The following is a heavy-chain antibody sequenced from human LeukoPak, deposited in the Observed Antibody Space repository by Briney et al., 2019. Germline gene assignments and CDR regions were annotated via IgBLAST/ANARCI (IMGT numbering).Heavy chain of an antibody. J-gene: IGHJ4*02. CDR1: GGTFSSYA. D-gene: IGHD3-9*01. Sequence: SVKVSCKASGGTFSSYAISWVRQAPGQGLEWMGGIIPIFGTANYAQKFQGRVTITADESTSTAYMELSSLRSEDTAVYYCARHLYYDILTGYYYFDYWGQGTLITVSS. V-gene: IGHV1-69*13. CDR3: ARHLYYDILTGYYYFDY. CDR2: IIPIFGTA.